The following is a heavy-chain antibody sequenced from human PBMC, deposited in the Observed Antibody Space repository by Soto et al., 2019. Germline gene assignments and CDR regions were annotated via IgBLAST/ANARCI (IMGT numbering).Heavy chain of an antibody. Sequence: GGSLTLSCAASGFTFSSYAMGWVGQAPKKGLEWVSAISGSGGSTYYADSVKGRFTISRDNSKNTLYLQMNSLRAEDTAVYYCAKENSGSFISPDHFDYWGQGTLVTVSS. V-gene: IGHV3-23*01. CDR2: ISGSGGST. J-gene: IGHJ4*02. CDR1: GFTFSSYA. D-gene: IGHD1-26*01. CDR3: AKENSGSFISPDHFDY.